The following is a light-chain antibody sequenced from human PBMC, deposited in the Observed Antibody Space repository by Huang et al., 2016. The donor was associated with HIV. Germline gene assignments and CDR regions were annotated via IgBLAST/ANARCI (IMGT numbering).Light chain of an antibody. Sequence: GVTQSPATLSLSPGERATLSCRASQSVGGYLAWYQQKPGQAPRLLIYDTSTRPTGIPARFSGSGSETDFTLTISSLGPEDFAVYYCQQPGSFGQGTKVDIK. CDR2: DTS. CDR3: QQPGS. CDR1: QSVGGY. V-gene: IGKV3-11*01. J-gene: IGKJ2*01.